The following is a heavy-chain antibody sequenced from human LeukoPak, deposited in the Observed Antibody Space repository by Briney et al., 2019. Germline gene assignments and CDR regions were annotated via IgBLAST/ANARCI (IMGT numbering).Heavy chain of an antibody. Sequence: PSETLSLTCAVYGGSFSGYYWSWIRQPPGKGLEWIGEINHSGSTNYNPSLKSRVTISVDTSKNQFSLKLSSVTAADTAVYYCAREANYYYGSGSYHFDYRGQGTLVTVSS. J-gene: IGHJ4*02. CDR1: GGSFSGYY. D-gene: IGHD3-10*01. CDR3: AREANYYYGSGSYHFDY. V-gene: IGHV4-34*01. CDR2: INHSGST.